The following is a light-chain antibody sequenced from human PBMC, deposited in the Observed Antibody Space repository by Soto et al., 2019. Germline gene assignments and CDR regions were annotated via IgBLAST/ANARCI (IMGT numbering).Light chain of an antibody. CDR1: KIGSKS. J-gene: IGLJ1*01. V-gene: IGLV3-21*02. CDR3: QLWDSLTDTYV. CDR2: DNS. Sequence: SYELTQPPSVSVAPGQTATVTCGENKIGSKSVHWYQQKPGQAPVLVVYDNSDRPSGIPERFSGSNSGSTATLTISRVEAGDEADYYCQLWDSLTDTYVFGNGTKVTV.